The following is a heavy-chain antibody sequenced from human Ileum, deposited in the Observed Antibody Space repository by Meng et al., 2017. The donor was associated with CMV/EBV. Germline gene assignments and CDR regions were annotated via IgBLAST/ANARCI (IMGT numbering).Heavy chain of an antibody. J-gene: IGHJ4*02. D-gene: IGHD1-26*01. CDR3: ARDGLSGRYFDY. V-gene: IGHV7-4-1*02. Sequence: QVQLLKSGSEWKEPGASVKVSCRASGYNFTSNNVIWVRQARRHRPEWMGWIDTNTGNPTYAQGFTGRFVFSLDISVSTTYLQISSLKAEDTAVYYCARDGLSGRYFDYWGQGTLVTVSS. CDR1: GYNFTSNN. CDR2: IDTNTGNP.